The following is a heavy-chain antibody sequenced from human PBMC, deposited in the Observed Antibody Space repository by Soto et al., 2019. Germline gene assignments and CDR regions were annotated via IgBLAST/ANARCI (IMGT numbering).Heavy chain of an antibody. CDR2: ISTYNGHT. CDR3: ARGSGCSPAEPFDI. D-gene: IGHD6-19*01. Sequence: QVQLVQSGAEVKKPGASVKVSCKASGYTFTSYVIKWVRQAPGQGLGWMGWISTYNGHTDYAHNVQGRVTVTTDTSTTTAYIELRSLRSDDTAVYYCARGSGCSPAEPFDIWGQGTMVTVSS. CDR1: GYTFTSYV. V-gene: IGHV1-18*04. J-gene: IGHJ3*02.